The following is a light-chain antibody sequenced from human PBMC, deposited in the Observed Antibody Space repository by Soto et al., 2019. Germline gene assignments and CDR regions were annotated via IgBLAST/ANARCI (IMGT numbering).Light chain of an antibody. V-gene: IGKV1-39*01. CDR2: AAS. CDR1: QTIMTY. CDR3: QQSYSTPFT. Sequence: DIQMTQSPSSLSASVGAEVTITCRASQTIMTYLNWYQLKPGKPPRLLIYAASSLQSGVPSRFSGSGSGTDFTLTISSLQPEDFATYSCQQSYSTPFTFGQGTRLEI. J-gene: IGKJ5*01.